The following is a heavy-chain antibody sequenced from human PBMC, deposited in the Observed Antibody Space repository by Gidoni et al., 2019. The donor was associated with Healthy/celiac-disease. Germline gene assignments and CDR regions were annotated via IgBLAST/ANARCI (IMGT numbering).Heavy chain of an antibody. D-gene: IGHD3-22*01. CDR2: IYPGDADT. V-gene: IGHV5-51*01. Sequence: EVQLVQSGAEVKKPGESLKISCKGSGYSFTSYWIGWVRQMPGKGLEWMGNIYPGDADTRYSPSFQGQVTISADKSISTAYLQWSSLKASDTAMYYCARINKGSGYVSAAFDIWGQGTMVTVSS. CDR3: ARINKGSGYVSAAFDI. CDR1: GYSFTSYW. J-gene: IGHJ3*02.